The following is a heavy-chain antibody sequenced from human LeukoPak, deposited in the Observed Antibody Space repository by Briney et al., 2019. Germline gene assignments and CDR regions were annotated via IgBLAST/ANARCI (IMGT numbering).Heavy chain of an antibody. CDR2: ISYDGSNK. D-gene: IGHD1-26*01. V-gene: IGHV3-30*03. Sequence: QPGRSLRLSCAASGFTFSSYGMHWVRQAPGKGLEWVAVISYDGSNKYYADSVKGRFTISRDNSKNTLYLQMNSLRAEDTAVYYYARDRIVGATRGGDFDYWGQGTLVTVSS. CDR1: GFTFSSYG. CDR3: ARDRIVGATRGGDFDY. J-gene: IGHJ4*02.